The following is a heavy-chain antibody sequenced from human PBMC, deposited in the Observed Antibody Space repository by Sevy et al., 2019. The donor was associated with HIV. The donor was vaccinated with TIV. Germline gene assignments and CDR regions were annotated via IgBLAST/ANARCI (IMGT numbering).Heavy chain of an antibody. J-gene: IGHJ4*02. CDR3: AREAIDSTAYPLDY. D-gene: IGHD3-22*01. Sequence: GGSLRLSCAASGLTFSIYNMNWVRQAPGKGLEWVSSISPTGTYTYYADSVRGRFTISRDNPENSLFLQMNSLRAEDTAVYYCAREAIDSTAYPLDYWGQGTLVTVSS. V-gene: IGHV3-21*01. CDR1: GLTFSIYN. CDR2: ISPTGTYT.